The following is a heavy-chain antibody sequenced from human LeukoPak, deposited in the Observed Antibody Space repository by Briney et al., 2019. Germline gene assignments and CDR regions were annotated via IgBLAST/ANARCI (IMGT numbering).Heavy chain of an antibody. Sequence: ASVKVSCKASGYTFTNYYIHWVRQAPGQGLEWMGIINPSGGSTNFAQKFQGRVTMTTDTSTITVYMELSSLRSDDTAIYYCARDGGLHYRLFDNWGQGTLVIVS. CDR3: ARDGGLHYRLFDN. D-gene: IGHD4-11*01. V-gene: IGHV1-46*01. J-gene: IGHJ4*02. CDR1: GYTFTNYY. CDR2: INPSGGST.